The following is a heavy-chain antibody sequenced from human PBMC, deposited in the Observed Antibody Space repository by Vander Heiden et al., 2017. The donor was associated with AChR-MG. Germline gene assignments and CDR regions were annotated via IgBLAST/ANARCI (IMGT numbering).Heavy chain of an antibody. V-gene: IGHV2-5*02. CDR2: IYWDDDK. CDR3: AHSAGYCIDGSCYMGMYFDF. CDR1: GFSVSTSGVG. Sequence: QITLKESGPTQVKPTQTLTLTCTFSGFSVSTSGVGVGWIRQPPGKALEWLALIYWDDDKRYSPSLKNRLTVTKDSSKSQVVLTMSNMDPVDTATYYCAHSAGYCIDGSCYMGMYFDFWGQGTLVSVSS. D-gene: IGHD2-8*01. J-gene: IGHJ4*02.